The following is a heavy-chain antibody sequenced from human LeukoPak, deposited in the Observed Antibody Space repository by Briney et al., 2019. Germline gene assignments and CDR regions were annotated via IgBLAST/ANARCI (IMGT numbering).Heavy chain of an antibody. CDR2: IGYSGGAL. CDR3: ARRVRGTTTYNQYMDV. D-gene: IGHD1-1*01. V-gene: IGHV3-11*01. CDR1: GFTFRDYH. J-gene: IGHJ6*03. Sequence: GGSLRLSSTSSGFTFRDYHMTSIRQAPGKGLEWVSNIGYSGGALYYADSVKGRFTISKDNAKISLYLQMNTLRVEDTAVYYPARRVRGTTTYNQYMDVWGKGTTVTVSS.